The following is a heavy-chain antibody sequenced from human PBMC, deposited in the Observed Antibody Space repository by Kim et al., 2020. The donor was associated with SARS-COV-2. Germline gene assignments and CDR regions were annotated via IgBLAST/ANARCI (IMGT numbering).Heavy chain of an antibody. J-gene: IGHJ2*01. V-gene: IGHV4-59*09. CDR3: ARGFDL. Sequence: YYSASTTYHPSLTSRATIPVDTSKNQFSLKLGSVSAADTAVYSCARGFDLWGRGTLVTVSS. CDR2: YYSAST.